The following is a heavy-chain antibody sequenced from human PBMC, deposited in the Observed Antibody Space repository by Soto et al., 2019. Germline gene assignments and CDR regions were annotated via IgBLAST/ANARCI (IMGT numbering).Heavy chain of an antibody. V-gene: IGHV2-5*02. Sequence: QITLKESGPTLVKATQTLTLTCTFSGFSLSTSGVGVGWIRQPPGKALEWLALIYWDDDKRYSPSLKSSLTITKDTSKNQVVLTMTNMDPADTATYYCSHTTRGKPFDLWGQGTVVTVSS. CDR3: SHTTRGKPFDL. D-gene: IGHD3-16*01. CDR2: IYWDDDK. J-gene: IGHJ3*01. CDR1: GFSLSTSGVG.